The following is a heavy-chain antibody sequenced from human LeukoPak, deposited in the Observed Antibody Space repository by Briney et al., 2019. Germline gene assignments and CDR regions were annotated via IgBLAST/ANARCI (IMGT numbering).Heavy chain of an antibody. CDR1: GGSISSSSYY. D-gene: IGHD3-3*01. CDR2: IYTSGST. V-gene: IGHV4-61*05. CDR3: ARQYYDFWSGSRPGWFDP. Sequence: PSETLSLTCTVSGGSISSSSYYWSWIRQPPGKGLEWIGYIYTSGSTNYNPSLKSRVTISVDTSKNQFSLKLSSVTAADTAVYYCARQYYDFWSGSRPGWFDPWGQGTLVTVSS. J-gene: IGHJ5*02.